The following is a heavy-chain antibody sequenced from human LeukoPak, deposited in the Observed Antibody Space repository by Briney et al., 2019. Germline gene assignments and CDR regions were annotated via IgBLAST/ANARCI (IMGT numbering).Heavy chain of an antibody. CDR2: IYYSGST. V-gene: IGHV4-39*07. J-gene: IGHJ5*02. D-gene: IGHD6-13*01. CDR3: ARVVSSSWYGNWFDP. Sequence: SETLSLTCTVSGGSISSSSYYWGWIRQPPGKGLKWIGSIYYSGSTYYNPSLKSRVTISVDTSKNQFSLKLSSVTAADTAVYYCARVVSSSWYGNWFDPWGQGTLVTVSS. CDR1: GGSISSSSYY.